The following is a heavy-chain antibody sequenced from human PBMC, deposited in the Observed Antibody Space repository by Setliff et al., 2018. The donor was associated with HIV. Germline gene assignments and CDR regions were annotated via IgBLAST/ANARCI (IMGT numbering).Heavy chain of an antibody. CDR2: IYYSGAT. Sequence: PSETLSLTCTVSGGSMSSSSYYWSWIRQTPDKGLEWIGIIYYSGATYYNPSLTSRVTISVDTSRNQFSLKLRSVTAADTAAYYCARLGYVSGGFYKTPGPYYFDYWGQGALVTV. D-gene: IGHD3-10*01. J-gene: IGHJ4*02. V-gene: IGHV4-39*01. CDR3: ARLGYVSGGFYKTPGPYYFDY. CDR1: GGSMSSSSYY.